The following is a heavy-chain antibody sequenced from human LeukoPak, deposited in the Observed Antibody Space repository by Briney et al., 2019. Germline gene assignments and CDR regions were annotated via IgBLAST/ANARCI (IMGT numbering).Heavy chain of an antibody. CDR1: GGSISSHY. J-gene: IGHJ4*02. Sequence: PSETLSLTCTVSGGSISSHYWSWIRQPPGKGLEWIGEINHSGSTNYNPSLKSRVTISVDTSKNQFSLKLSSVTAADTAVYYCARGYEGGRIDYWGQGTLVTVSS. CDR3: ARGYEGGRIDY. V-gene: IGHV4-34*01. CDR2: INHSGST. D-gene: IGHD5-12*01.